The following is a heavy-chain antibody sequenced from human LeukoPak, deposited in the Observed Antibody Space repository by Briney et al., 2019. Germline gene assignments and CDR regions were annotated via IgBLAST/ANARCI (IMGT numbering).Heavy chain of an antibody. J-gene: IGHJ4*02. V-gene: IGHV3-11*01. CDR3: ARGKYSFDY. CDR2: ISSSGSTI. Sequence: GGSLGLSCAASGFTFSDSCMSWIRQAPGKGLEYISYISSSGSTIYYADSVKGRFTLSRDNAKNSLSLEMNSLRAEDTAVYYCARGKYSFDYWGQGTLVTVSS. CDR1: GFTFSDSC.